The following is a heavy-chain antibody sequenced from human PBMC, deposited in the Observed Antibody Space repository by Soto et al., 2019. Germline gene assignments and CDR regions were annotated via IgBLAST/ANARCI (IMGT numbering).Heavy chain of an antibody. J-gene: IGHJ4*02. V-gene: IGHV3-11*05. Sequence: PGGSLRLSCAASGFTFSDYYMSWIRQAPGKGLEWVSYISSSSSYTNYADSVKGRFTISRDNAKNSLYLQMNSLRAENTAVYYCARVGYCSSTSCYDPLLDYWGQGTLVTVSS. CDR2: ISSSSSYT. CDR1: GFTFSDYY. CDR3: ARVGYCSSTSCYDPLLDY. D-gene: IGHD2-2*01.